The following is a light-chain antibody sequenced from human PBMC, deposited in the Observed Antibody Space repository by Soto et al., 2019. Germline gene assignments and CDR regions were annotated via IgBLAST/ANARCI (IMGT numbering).Light chain of an antibody. CDR2: SSN. CDR1: SSNIGSNA. Sequence: QSVLTQPPSASGTPGQRVTISCPGSSSNIGSNAINWYQQLPGTAPKLLMHSSNQRPSGVPDRFSGSKSGTSASLAISELQSEDEADYYCAAWDDSLNGVVFGGGTKLTVL. CDR3: AAWDDSLNGVV. J-gene: IGLJ2*01. V-gene: IGLV1-44*01.